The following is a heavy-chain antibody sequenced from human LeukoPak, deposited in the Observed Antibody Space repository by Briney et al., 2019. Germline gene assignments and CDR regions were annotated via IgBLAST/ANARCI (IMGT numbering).Heavy chain of an antibody. J-gene: IGHJ4*02. CDR1: GGSISSSSYY. CDR3: ARPLENY. CDR2: ICYSGST. Sequence: SETLSLTCTVSGGSISSSSYYWGWIRQPPGKGLEWIGSICYSGSTYYNPSLKSRVTISVDTSKNQFSLKLSSVTAADTVVYYCARPLENYWGQGTLVTVSS. V-gene: IGHV4-39*01.